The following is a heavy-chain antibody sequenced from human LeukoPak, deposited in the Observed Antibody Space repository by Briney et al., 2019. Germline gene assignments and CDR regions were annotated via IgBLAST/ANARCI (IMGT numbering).Heavy chain of an antibody. CDR2: IYYSGST. D-gene: IGHD5-24*01. Sequence: SETLSLTCTVSGGSISSSNYYWGWIRQPPGKGLERIGSIYYSGSTYYNPSLKSRVTISVDTSKNQFSLKLSSVTAADTAVYYCARHEGAGGDGYMFDYWGQGTLVTVSS. J-gene: IGHJ4*02. CDR3: ARHEGAGGDGYMFDY. CDR1: GGSISSSNYY. V-gene: IGHV4-39*01.